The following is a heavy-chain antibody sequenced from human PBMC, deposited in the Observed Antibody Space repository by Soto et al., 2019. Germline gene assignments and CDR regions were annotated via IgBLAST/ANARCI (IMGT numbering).Heavy chain of an antibody. CDR2: ISWNSGSI. J-gene: IGHJ4*02. D-gene: IGHD2-15*01. V-gene: IGHV3-9*01. CDR3: AKGLKWHPEGYFDY. Sequence: DVQLVESGGGLVQPGRSLRLSCAASGFTFDDYAMHWVRQAPGKGLEWVSSISWNSGSIAYADSVKGRFTISRDNAKNSLYLQMNSLRAEDTALYYCAKGLKWHPEGYFDYWGQGTLVSVSS. CDR1: GFTFDDYA.